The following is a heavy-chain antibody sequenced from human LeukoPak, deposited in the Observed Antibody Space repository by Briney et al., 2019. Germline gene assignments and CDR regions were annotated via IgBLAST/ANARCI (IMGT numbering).Heavy chain of an antibody. CDR1: GGSISSYY. V-gene: IGHV4-59*08. Sequence: PSETLSLTCTVSGGSISSYYWSWIRQPPGKGLEWIGYIYYSGNTDSNPSLKSRVTISVDTSKNQFSLKLSSVTAADTAAYYCARTYCSGGSCHFDYWGQGTLVTVSS. CDR2: IYYSGNT. D-gene: IGHD2-15*01. CDR3: ARTYCSGGSCHFDY. J-gene: IGHJ4*02.